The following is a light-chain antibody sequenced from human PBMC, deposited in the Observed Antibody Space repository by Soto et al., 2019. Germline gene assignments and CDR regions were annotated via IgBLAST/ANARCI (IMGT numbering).Light chain of an antibody. J-gene: IGKJ5*01. V-gene: IGKV3-20*01. CDR1: ETIRNNY. CDR2: GAS. Sequence: QSPGTLSLSPGEGATLSCRASETIRNNYLAWYQQKPGQAPRLLIYGASVRATGVPDRFSGSGSGTDFTLTISILEPDDFAVYYCHQYTSSLNTFGQGKRLEIK. CDR3: HQYTSSLNT.